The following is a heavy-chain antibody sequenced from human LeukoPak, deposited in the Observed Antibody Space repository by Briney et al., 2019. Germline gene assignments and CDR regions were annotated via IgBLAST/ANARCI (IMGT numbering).Heavy chain of an antibody. V-gene: IGHV4-59*01. CDR3: AREPGYCSGTSCYNYYGMDV. Sequence: PSETLSLTCTVSGGSISSYYWSWIRQPPGKGLEWIGYIYYSGSTNYNPSLKSRVTISVDTSKNQFSLKLSSVTAADTAVYYCAREPGYCSGTSCYNYYGMDVWGQGTTVTVSS. CDR2: IYYSGST. J-gene: IGHJ6*02. D-gene: IGHD2-2*02. CDR1: GGSISSYY.